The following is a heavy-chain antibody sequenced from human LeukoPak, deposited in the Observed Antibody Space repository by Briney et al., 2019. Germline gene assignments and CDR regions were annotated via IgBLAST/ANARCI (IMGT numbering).Heavy chain of an antibody. CDR2: IHSRGST. CDR1: GGSINGYH. V-gene: IGHV4-59*01. CDR3: ARALTTVTKGMDV. Sequence: PSETLSLTCTVSGGSINGYHWSWIRQPPGKGLEWIGNIHSRGSTNYNPSPRSRVTISVDSSKNQFSVSLSSVTAADTAVYFCARALTTVTKGMDVGGQGTTVTVSS. J-gene: IGHJ6*02. D-gene: IGHD4-17*01.